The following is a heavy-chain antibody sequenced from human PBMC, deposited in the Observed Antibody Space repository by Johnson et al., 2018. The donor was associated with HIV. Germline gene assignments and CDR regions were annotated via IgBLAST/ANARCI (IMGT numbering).Heavy chain of an antibody. CDR3: SKDAMVATPANAFDI. CDR2: IWYDGSNK. V-gene: IGHV3-33*06. CDR1: GFTFSSYG. J-gene: IGHJ3*02. Sequence: QVQLVESGGGVVQPGGSLRLSCAASGFTFSSYGMHWVRQAPGKGLEWVAVIWYDGSNKYYADSVKGRFTISRDNSKNTLYLQMNSLRAEDTAVYYCSKDAMVATPANAFDIWGQGTMVTVSS. D-gene: IGHD2-2*01.